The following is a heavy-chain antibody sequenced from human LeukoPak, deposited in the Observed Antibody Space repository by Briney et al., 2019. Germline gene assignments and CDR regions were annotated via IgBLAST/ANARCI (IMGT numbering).Heavy chain of an antibody. Sequence: ASVKVSCKASGFTFTSSAVQWVRQARGQRLEWIGWIVVGSGNTNYAQKFQERVTITRDMSTSTAYMELSGLRSEDTAVYYCAADLGPRYSGSREFDYWGQGTLVTVSS. CDR3: AADLGPRYSGSREFDY. D-gene: IGHD1-26*01. CDR1: GFTFTSSA. V-gene: IGHV1-58*01. CDR2: IVVGSGNT. J-gene: IGHJ4*02.